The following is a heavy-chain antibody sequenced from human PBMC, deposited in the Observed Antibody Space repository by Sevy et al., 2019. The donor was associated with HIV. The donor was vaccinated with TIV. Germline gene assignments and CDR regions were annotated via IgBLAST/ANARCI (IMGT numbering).Heavy chain of an antibody. CDR3: ADTPYSYCMDV. V-gene: IGHV3-23*01. CDR2: ISSSGGST. J-gene: IGHJ6*03. CDR1: GFTFSSYA. D-gene: IGHD5-18*01. Sequence: GGSLRLSCAASGFTFSSYAMSWVRQAPGKGLEWVSAISSSGGSTYYADSVKGRFTISRDNSKKTLYLQMNSLRAEDTAVYYCADTPYSYCMDVWGKGTTVTVSS.